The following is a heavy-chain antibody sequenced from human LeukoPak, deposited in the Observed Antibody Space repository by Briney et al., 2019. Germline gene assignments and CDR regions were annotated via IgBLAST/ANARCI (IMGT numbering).Heavy chain of an antibody. CDR3: ARAIMITFGGVIVFTHYLDY. J-gene: IGHJ4*02. CDR2: INHSGST. V-gene: IGHV4-34*01. Sequence: KLRETLSLTCAVYGGSFSGYYWSWIRQPPGKGLEWIGEINHSGSTNYNPSLKSRVTISADTSKNQFSLKLSSVTAADTAVYYCARAIMITFGGVIVFTHYLDYWGQGTLVTVSS. CDR1: GGSFSGYY. D-gene: IGHD3-16*02.